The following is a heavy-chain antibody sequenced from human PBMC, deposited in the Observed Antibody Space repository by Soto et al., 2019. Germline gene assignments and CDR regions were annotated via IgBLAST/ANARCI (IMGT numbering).Heavy chain of an antibody. CDR1: GGSFSGYY. CDR3: ARGVRFLSWYYYYGMDV. Sequence: SETLSLTCAVYGGSFSGYYWSWIRQPPGKGLEWIGEINHSGSTNYNPSLKSRVTISVDTSNNQFSLKLSSVTAAGTAVYYCARGVRFLSWYYYYGMDVWRQGTTVTVSS. D-gene: IGHD3-3*01. V-gene: IGHV4-34*01. J-gene: IGHJ6*02. CDR2: INHSGST.